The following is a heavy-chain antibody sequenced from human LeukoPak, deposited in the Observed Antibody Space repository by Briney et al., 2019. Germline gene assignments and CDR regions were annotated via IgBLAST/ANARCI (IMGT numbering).Heavy chain of an antibody. Sequence: GASVKVSCKASAYTFTSYDINWVRQSTGQGLEWMGWMNPNSGNTGYAQKFQGRVTMTRNTSISTAYMELSSLRSEDTAVYYCARGGYYDSSGYYDAFDIWGQGTMVTVSS. CDR1: AYTFTSYD. J-gene: IGHJ3*02. CDR2: MNPNSGNT. CDR3: ARGGYYDSSGYYDAFDI. V-gene: IGHV1-8*01. D-gene: IGHD3-22*01.